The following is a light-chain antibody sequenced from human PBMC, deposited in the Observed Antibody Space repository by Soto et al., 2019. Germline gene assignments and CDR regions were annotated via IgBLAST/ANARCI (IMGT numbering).Light chain of an antibody. V-gene: IGLV1-47*01. CDR3: AAWDDSLSGWV. CDR1: SSNIGSNY. Sequence: QSVLTQPHSASGTPGQRVTISCSGSSSNIGSNYVYWYQQLPGTAPKLLIYRNNQRPSGVPDRFSGSKSGTSASLAISVLRSDDEADYYCAAWDDSLSGWVFGGGTKLTVL. J-gene: IGLJ3*02. CDR2: RNN.